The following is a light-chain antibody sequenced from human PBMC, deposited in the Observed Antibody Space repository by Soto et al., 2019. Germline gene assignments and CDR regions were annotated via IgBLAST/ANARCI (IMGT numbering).Light chain of an antibody. CDR2: WAS. J-gene: IGKJ4*01. CDR1: QSVLFSSNNKNY. V-gene: IGKV4-1*01. CDR3: QQYYSKPLT. Sequence: DIVMTQSPDSLAVSLGERATINCKSSQSVLFSSNNKNYLGWYQQKVGQPPKLLIYWASTRESGVPDRFSASGSGTHFTLTISNLRAEDVAVYYCQQYYSKPLTFGGGTKVEIK.